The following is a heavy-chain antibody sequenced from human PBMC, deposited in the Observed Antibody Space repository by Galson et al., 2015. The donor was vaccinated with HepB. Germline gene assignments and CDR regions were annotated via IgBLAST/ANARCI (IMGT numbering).Heavy chain of an antibody. Sequence: SLRLSCAASGFSFRTSGMHWVRQAPGKGLEWVAVIRNDGSSILYTESVKGRFTISRDNSKNTLYLEMNSLRPEDTAVYYCAREDSGIVFHAFNIWGQGTMVTVSS. J-gene: IGHJ3*02. CDR1: GFSFRTSG. CDR3: AREDSGIVFHAFNI. CDR2: IRNDGSSI. D-gene: IGHD1-26*01. V-gene: IGHV3-33*01.